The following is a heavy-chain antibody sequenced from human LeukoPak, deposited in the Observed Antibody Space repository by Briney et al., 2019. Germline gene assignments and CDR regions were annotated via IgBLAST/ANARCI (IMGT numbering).Heavy chain of an antibody. CDR3: ARPVSGSYYSPSHFDY. D-gene: IGHD1-26*01. Sequence: GESLKISCKGSGYSFTSYWIGWVRQMPGKGLEWMGIIYPGDSDTGYSPSFQGQVTISADKSISTAYLQWSSLKASDAAMYYCARPVSGSYYSPSHFDYWGQGTLVTVSS. CDR1: GYSFTSYW. V-gene: IGHV5-51*01. CDR2: IYPGDSDT. J-gene: IGHJ4*02.